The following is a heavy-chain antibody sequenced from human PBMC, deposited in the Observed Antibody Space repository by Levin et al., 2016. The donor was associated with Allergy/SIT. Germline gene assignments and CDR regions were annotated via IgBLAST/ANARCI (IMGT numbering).Heavy chain of an antibody. J-gene: IGHJ4*02. D-gene: IGHD6-13*01. CDR2: IRNKAKNYAT. V-gene: IGHV3-73*01. Sequence: GGSLRLSCAGSGFTFSDSAMHWVRQPSGKGLEWVARIRNKAKNYATVYAASVEGRFTISRDDSKNKAYLQMNSLKTEDTAVYYCTRSGQLAAFDYWGQGTLVTVSS. CDR3: TRSGQLAAFDY. CDR1: GFTFSDSA.